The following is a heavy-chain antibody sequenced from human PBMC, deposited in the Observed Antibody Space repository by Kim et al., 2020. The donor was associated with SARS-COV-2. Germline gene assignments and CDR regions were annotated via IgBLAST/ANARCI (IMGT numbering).Heavy chain of an antibody. D-gene: IGHD2-21*02. Sequence: SETLSLTCTVSGGSISSYYWSWIRQPPGKGLEWIGYIYYSGSTNYNPSLKSRVTISVDTSKNQFSLKLSSVTAADTAVYYCARATGWGVVVTAEGANWFDPWGQGTLVTVSS. CDR1: GGSISSYY. V-gene: IGHV4-59*13. CDR2: IYYSGST. CDR3: ARATGWGVVVTAEGANWFDP. J-gene: IGHJ5*02.